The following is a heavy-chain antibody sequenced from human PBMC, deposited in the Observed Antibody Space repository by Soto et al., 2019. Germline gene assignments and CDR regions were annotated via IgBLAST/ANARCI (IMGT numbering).Heavy chain of an antibody. CDR3: ERGVGSGSYSNQYNWFDP. Sequence: QVQLVQSGGEVKKPGASVKVSCKASGYTFTNYGISWVRQAPGQGLEWMGWINVYNGNTKYAQKVQGRVTMTTDTSTSTAYMELRSLRSDDTAVYYCERGVGSGSYSNQYNWFDPWGQGTLATVSS. V-gene: IGHV1-18*01. D-gene: IGHD3-10*01. CDR1: GYTFTNYG. J-gene: IGHJ5*02. CDR2: INVYNGNT.